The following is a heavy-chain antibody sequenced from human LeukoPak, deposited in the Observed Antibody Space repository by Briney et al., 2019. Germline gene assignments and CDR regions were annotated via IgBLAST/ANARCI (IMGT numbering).Heavy chain of an antibody. CDR2: IDTNTGSP. V-gene: IGHV7-4-1*02. Sequence: ASVKVSCKASGYTFTTYPINWVRQAPGQGLEWMGWIDTNTGSPTYAQGLTGRFVFSLDTSVSAAFLQINSLKAEDTALYYCVRGIDTTGYFSYWGQGTLVTVSS. J-gene: IGHJ4*02. D-gene: IGHD3-22*01. CDR3: VRGIDTTGYFSY. CDR1: GYTFTTYP.